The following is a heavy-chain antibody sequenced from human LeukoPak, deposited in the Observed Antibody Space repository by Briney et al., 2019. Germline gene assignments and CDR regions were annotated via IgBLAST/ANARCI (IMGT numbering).Heavy chain of an antibody. J-gene: IGHJ6*02. Sequence: SQTLSLTCAVSGGSISSGGYSWSWIRQPPGKGLEWIGYIYHIGSTYYNPSLKSRVTISVDRSKNQFSLKLSSVTAADTAVYYCARVPPHYYYGMDVWGQGTTVTVSS. CDR2: IYHIGST. V-gene: IGHV4-30-2*01. CDR3: ARVPPHYYYGMDV. CDR1: GGSISSGGYS.